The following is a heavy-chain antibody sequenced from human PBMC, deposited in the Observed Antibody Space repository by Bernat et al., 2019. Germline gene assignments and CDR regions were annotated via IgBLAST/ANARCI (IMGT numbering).Heavy chain of an antibody. CDR2: IWYDGSNK. J-gene: IGHJ4*02. D-gene: IGHD3-22*01. V-gene: IGHV3-33*01. CDR3: AREAYYYDSSGYSDLDY. Sequence: VQLVESGGGVVQPGRSLRLSCAASGFTFSSYGMHWVRQAPGKGLEWVAVIWYDGSNKYYADSVKGRFTISRDNSKNTLYLQMNSLRAEDTAVYYCAREAYYYDSSGYSDLDYWGQGTLVTVSS. CDR1: GFTFSSYG.